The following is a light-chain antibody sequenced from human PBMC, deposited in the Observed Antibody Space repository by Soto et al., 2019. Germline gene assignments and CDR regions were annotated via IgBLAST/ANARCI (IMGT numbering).Light chain of an antibody. Sequence: DIPMTQSPSSLSASVGDRVTITCRASQGISNLLGWFQHKPGKAPKRLIYAASSLQGGVPSRFSGSGSGTEFTRTITGLQPEDFADYYCLQHNSYSYTFGQGTKLEIK. CDR3: LQHNSYSYT. V-gene: IGKV1-17*01. J-gene: IGKJ2*01. CDR2: AAS. CDR1: QGISNL.